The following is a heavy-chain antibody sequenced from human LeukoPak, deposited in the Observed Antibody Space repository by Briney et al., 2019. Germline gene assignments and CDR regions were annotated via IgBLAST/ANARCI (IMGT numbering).Heavy chain of an antibody. D-gene: IGHD3-16*01. CDR2: FEPEDGER. V-gene: IGHV1-24*01. CDR1: GYTLTELY. J-gene: IGHJ4*02. CDR3: VTLGGGVPIAIVDY. Sequence: GASVKVSCKVSGYTLTELYLHWVRQAAGKGLEGMGGFEPEDGERVYAQTFQGRVAMTEDTATDTAYMELSSLTSEDTAVYYCVTLGGGVPIAIVDYWGQGTLVTVSS.